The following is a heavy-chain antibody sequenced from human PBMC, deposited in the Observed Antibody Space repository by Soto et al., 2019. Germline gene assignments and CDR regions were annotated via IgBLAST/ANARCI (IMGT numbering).Heavy chain of an antibody. CDR3: GIRSGTFYVGAFDI. V-gene: IGHV3-9*01. CDR1: GFTFDDYA. D-gene: IGHD1-26*01. J-gene: IGHJ3*02. CDR2: ISWDSSSI. Sequence: PGGSLRLSCAASGFTFDDYAMHWVRQAPGKGLEWVSGISWDSSSIIYADSVKGRFIISRDNAKNSLYLQMNSLRAEDTALYYCGIRSGTFYVGAFDIWGPGTMVTVSS.